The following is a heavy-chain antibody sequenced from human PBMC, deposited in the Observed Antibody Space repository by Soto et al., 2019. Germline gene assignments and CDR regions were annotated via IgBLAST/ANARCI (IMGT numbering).Heavy chain of an antibody. D-gene: IGHD4-17*01. CDR3: AREASYYGAAPWFFDL. Sequence: ASVKVSCKASGGTLSSYTFSWVRQAPGQGLEWMGRISAYHGNTNYAQKLQGRVTMATDTSTSTAYMELRSLRSDDTAVYYCAREASYYGAAPWFFDLWGRGTLVTVSS. CDR2: ISAYHGNT. V-gene: IGHV1-18*01. CDR1: GGTLSSYT. J-gene: IGHJ2*01.